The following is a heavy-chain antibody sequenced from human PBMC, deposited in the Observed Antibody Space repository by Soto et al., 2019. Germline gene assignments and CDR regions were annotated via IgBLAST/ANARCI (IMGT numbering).Heavy chain of an antibody. CDR1: GFPFINFP. Sequence: GGSRRLPCPPFGFPFINFPFHWVGKVPGKGLEWVSGINWNSGSIGYGDSVKGRFAISRDNAKNSLHLQMNSLSAEDTAFYYCVKDESINWYSGHFRHWGQGTLVTVSS. CDR2: INWNSGSI. CDR3: VKDESINWYSGHFRH. D-gene: IGHD6-13*01. J-gene: IGHJ1*01. V-gene: IGHV3-9*01.